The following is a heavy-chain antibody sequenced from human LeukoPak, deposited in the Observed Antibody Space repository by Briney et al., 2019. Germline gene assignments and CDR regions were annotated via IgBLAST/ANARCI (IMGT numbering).Heavy chain of an antibody. Sequence: GAPVKVSCTASGYTFTSYGISWVRQAPGQGLECVGWISAYNDNTKYAQKVQGRVTMTTDTSTSTAYMELRSLRPDDTAVYYCARDDIATAGTRVDYWGQGTLVTVSS. J-gene: IGHJ4*02. CDR3: ARDDIATAGTRVDY. CDR1: GYTFTSYG. D-gene: IGHD6-13*01. V-gene: IGHV1-18*01. CDR2: ISAYNDNT.